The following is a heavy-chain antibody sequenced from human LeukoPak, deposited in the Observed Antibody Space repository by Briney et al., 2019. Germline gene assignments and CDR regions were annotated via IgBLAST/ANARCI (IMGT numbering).Heavy chain of an antibody. CDR3: VRSLDY. CDR2: INGDGSWT. J-gene: IGHJ4*02. Sequence: GGSLRLSCAASGNYWMHWVRQAPGKGLVWVSHINGDGSWTSYADSVKGRFTISKDNAKNTVYLQMNRLRVEDTALYYCVRSLDYWGQGTLVTVSS. CDR1: GNYW. V-gene: IGHV3-74*01.